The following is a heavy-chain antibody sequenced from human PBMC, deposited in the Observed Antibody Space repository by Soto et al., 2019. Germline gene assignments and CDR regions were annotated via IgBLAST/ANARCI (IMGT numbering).Heavy chain of an antibody. Sequence: PGGSLRLSCAASGFTFSSYAMSWVRQAPGTGLEWVSAISGSGGSTDYADSVKGRFTISRDNSKNTLYLQMNSLRAEDTAVYYCAKDLYYYDSSGYYYDGVLFDYWGQVPLVTVSS. CDR1: GFTFSSYA. CDR2: ISGSGGST. CDR3: AKDLYYYDSSGYYYDGVLFDY. D-gene: IGHD3-22*01. J-gene: IGHJ4*02. V-gene: IGHV3-23*01.